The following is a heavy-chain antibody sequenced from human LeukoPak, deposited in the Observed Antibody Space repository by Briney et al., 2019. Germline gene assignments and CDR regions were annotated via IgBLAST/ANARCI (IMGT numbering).Heavy chain of an antibody. Sequence: GGSLRLSCAASGFTFSSHWMSLVRQAPGKGLEWVANMKQDGSEQYYADSVKGRFTISRDNAQNSLYLQMNSLGVEDTAVYYCARDSDGPDYWGQGTLVTVSS. CDR1: GFTFSSHW. J-gene: IGHJ4*02. CDR2: MKQDGSEQ. CDR3: ARDSDGPDY. D-gene: IGHD4-17*01. V-gene: IGHV3-7*01.